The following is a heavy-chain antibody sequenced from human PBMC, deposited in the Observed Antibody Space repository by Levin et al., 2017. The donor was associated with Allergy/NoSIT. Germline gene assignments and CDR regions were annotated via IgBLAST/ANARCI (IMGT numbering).Heavy chain of an antibody. D-gene: IGHD3-16*02. CDR3: ARRYYRYNFDY. V-gene: IGHV4-34*01. J-gene: IGHJ4*02. CDR2: ITHSGNT. CDR1: GASFSEYY. Sequence: SETLSLTCAVYGASFSEYYWSWIRQAPGKGLEWIGEITHSGNTTYNPSLKSRVILSVDVSKKQFSLMVPSVTAADTAFYYCARRYYRYNFDYWGLGTLVTVSS.